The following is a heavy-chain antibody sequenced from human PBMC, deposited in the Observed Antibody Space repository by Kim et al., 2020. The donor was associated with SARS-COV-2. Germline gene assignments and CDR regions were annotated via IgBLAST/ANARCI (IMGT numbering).Heavy chain of an antibody. V-gene: IGHV1-18*01. CDR1: GYTFTSYG. Sequence: ASVKVSCKASGYTFTSYGISWVRQAPGQGLEWMGWISAYNGNTNYAQKLQGRVTMTTDTSTSTAYMELRSLRSDDTAVYYCARDTIPPYGSGNGFNWFDPWGQGTLVTVSS. CDR2: ISAYNGNT. J-gene: IGHJ5*02. CDR3: ARDTIPPYGSGNGFNWFDP. D-gene: IGHD3-10*01.